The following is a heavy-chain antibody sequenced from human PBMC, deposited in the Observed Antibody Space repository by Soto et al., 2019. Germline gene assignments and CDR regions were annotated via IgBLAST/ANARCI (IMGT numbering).Heavy chain of an antibody. Sequence: EVQLVESGGGLVQPGRSLRLSCAASGFTFDDYAMHWVRQAPGKGLEWVSGISWNSGSIGYADSVKGRFTISRDNGKNSLYLQMNSLRAEDTALYYCAKDMGSVGAYFDYWGQGTLVTVSS. J-gene: IGHJ4*02. CDR2: ISWNSGSI. CDR3: AKDMGSVGAYFDY. CDR1: GFTFDDYA. V-gene: IGHV3-9*01. D-gene: IGHD3-10*01.